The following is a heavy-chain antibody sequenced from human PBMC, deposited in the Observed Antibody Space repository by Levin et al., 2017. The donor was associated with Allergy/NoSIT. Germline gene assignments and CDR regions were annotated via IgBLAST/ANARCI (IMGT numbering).Heavy chain of an antibody. J-gene: IGHJ4*02. CDR1: GYTFTGYY. V-gene: IGHV1-2*02. CDR2: INPNSGGT. CDR3: ARSGRRDGYKYLGSY. Sequence: GESLKISCKASGYTFTGYYMHWVRQAPGQGLEWMGWINPNSGGTNYAQKFQGRVTMTRDTSISTAYMELSRLRSDDTAVYYCARSGRRDGYKYLGSYWGQGTLVTVSS. D-gene: IGHD5-24*01.